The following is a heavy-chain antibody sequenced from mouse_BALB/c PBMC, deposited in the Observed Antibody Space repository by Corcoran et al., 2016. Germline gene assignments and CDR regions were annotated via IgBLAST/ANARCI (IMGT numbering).Heavy chain of an antibody. Sequence: QVTLKESGPGILQPSQTLSLTCSFSGFSLSTSGMGVSWIRQPSGKGLEWLAHIYWDDNKRYHPSLKSRLTISKDTSRNQVFLKITSVDTADTATYYCARSGNRYDAMDYWGQGTSVTVSS. V-gene: IGHV8-12*01. D-gene: IGHD2-14*01. J-gene: IGHJ4*01. CDR2: IYWDDNK. CDR1: GFSLSTSGMG. CDR3: ARSGNRYDAMDY.